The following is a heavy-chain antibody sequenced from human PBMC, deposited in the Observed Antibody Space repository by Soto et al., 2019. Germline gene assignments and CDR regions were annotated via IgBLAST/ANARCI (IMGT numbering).Heavy chain of an antibody. V-gene: IGHV3-23*01. CDR2: ISGSGGST. Sequence: GGSLRLSCAASGFTFSSYAMSWVRQAPGKGLEWVSAISGSGGSTYYADSVKGRFTISRDNSKNTLYLQMNSLRAEDTAVYYCAKVNDYIWGSYRFIGYFDYWGQGTLVTVSS. CDR3: AKVNDYIWGSYRFIGYFDY. J-gene: IGHJ4*02. CDR1: GFTFSSYA. D-gene: IGHD3-16*02.